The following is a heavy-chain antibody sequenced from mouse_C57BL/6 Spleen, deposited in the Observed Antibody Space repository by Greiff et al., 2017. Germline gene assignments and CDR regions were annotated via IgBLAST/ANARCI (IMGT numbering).Heavy chain of an antibody. CDR1: GYTFTDYE. CDR3: TRTTNMSTAYYYAMDY. V-gene: IGHV1-15*01. J-gene: IGHJ4*01. Sequence: QVQLQQSGAELVRPGASVTLSCKASGYTFTDYEMHWVKQTPVHGLEWIGAIDPETGGTAYNQKFKGKAILTADKSSSTAYMELRSLTSEDSAVYYCTRTTNMSTAYYYAMDYWGQGTSVTVSS. CDR2: IDPETGGT. D-gene: IGHD2-4*01.